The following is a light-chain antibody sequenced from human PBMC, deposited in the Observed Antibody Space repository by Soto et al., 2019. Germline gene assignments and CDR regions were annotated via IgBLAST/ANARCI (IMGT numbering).Light chain of an antibody. CDR1: QSISSW. Sequence: DLQMTQSPSTLSASVGARVTITCRASQSISSWLAWYQQKPGKAPNLLIYDASSLESGVPSRFSGSGSGTEFTLTISSLHPDFFATYYCQQYNNLITFGQGTRLDIK. CDR3: QQYNNLIT. J-gene: IGKJ5*01. CDR2: DAS. V-gene: IGKV1-5*01.